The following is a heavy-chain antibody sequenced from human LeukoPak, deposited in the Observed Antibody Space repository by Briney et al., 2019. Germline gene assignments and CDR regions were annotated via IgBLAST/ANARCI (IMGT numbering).Heavy chain of an antibody. J-gene: IGHJ5*02. CDR1: GFTFSTYV. CDR3: ANVGYCSGGSCGLDSNWFDP. Sequence: PGGSLRLSCAASGFTFSTYVMNWVRQAPGEGLEWVSSISGSGAGTYYPDSVKGRFTISRDNSKNTLYLQMDSLRADDTAIYYCANVGYCSGGSCGLDSNWFDPWGQGTLVTVSS. V-gene: IGHV3-23*01. CDR2: ISGSGAGT. D-gene: IGHD2-15*01.